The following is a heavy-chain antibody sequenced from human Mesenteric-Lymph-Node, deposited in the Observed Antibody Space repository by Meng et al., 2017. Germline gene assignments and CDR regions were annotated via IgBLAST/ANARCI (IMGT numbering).Heavy chain of an antibody. CDR1: GGSFSGYY. D-gene: IGHD5-12*01. CDR2: INHSGST. J-gene: IGHJ5*01. Sequence: SETLSLTCAVYGGSFSGYYWSWIRQPPGKGLEWIGEINHSGSTNYNPSLKSRVTISVDTSKNQFSLKLSSVTAADTAVYYCVRLRGNSWFDSWGQGTLVTVSS. V-gene: IGHV4-34*01. CDR3: VRLRGNSWFDS.